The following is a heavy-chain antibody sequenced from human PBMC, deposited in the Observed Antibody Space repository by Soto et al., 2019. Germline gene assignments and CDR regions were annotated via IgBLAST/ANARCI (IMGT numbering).Heavy chain of an antibody. CDR1: SGSISSTNW. Sequence: QVQLQESGPGLVKPSGTLSLTCTVSSGSISSTNWWSWVRQPPGKGLEWIGEIYHSGRTNYNPSLKSRVTLSVDKSKTQFSRKVNSVTAADTAVYYCASSRGGISWPLWHWGQGTQVTVSS. D-gene: IGHD6-13*01. V-gene: IGHV4-4*02. CDR2: IYHSGRT. CDR3: ASSRGGISWPLWH. J-gene: IGHJ4*02.